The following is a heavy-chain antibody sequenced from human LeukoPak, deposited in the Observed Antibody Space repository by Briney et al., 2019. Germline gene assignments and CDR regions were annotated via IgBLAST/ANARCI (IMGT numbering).Heavy chain of an antibody. CDR2: INHWGTT. J-gene: IGHJ5*02. V-gene: IGHV4-34*01. D-gene: IGHD3-3*01. CDR3: ARLSVSMFGVVRNRFDP. Sequence: SETLSLTCAVYGGSLSGYYWSWIRQPPGKGLEWIGEINHWGTTKYSPFLLSRVAISLDTSNNQFSLRMNSVTAADTAVYYCARLSVSMFGVVRNRFDPWGQGTLVTVSS. CDR1: GGSLSGYY.